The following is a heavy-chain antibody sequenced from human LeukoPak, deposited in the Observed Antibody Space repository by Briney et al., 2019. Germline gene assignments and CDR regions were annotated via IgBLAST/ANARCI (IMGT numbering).Heavy chain of an antibody. V-gene: IGHV1-2*02. CDR2: INPNSGGT. CDR1: GYTFTGYY. D-gene: IGHD6-19*01. CDR3: ARDSSGWYGPNWFDP. Sequence: AASVKVSCKASGYTFTGYYMHWVRQAPGQGLEWMGWINPNSGGTNYAQKFQGRVTMTRDTSISTAYMELSRLRSDDTAVYYCARDSSGWYGPNWFDPWGQGTLVTDSS. J-gene: IGHJ5*02.